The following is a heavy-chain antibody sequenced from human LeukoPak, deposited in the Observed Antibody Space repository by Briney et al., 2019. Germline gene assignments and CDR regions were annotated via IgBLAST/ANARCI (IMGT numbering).Heavy chain of an antibody. CDR1: GYSFTSYW. J-gene: IGHJ6*02. V-gene: IGHV5-51*01. CDR3: ARGSGWYNYYYGMDV. CDR2: IYPGDSDT. Sequence: GESLKISCKGSGYSFTSYWIGWVRQMPGKGLEWMGIIYPGDSDTRYSPSFQGQVTISADKSISTAYLQWSSLKASDTAMYYCARGSGWYNYYYGMDVWGQGTTVTVSS. D-gene: IGHD6-19*01.